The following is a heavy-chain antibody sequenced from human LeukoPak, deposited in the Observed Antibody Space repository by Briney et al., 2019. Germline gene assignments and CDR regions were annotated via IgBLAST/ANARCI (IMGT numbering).Heavy chain of an antibody. J-gene: IGHJ4*02. CDR3: ARGPGRVGGDN. V-gene: IGHV4-59*01. D-gene: IGHD3-16*01. Sequence: SETLSLTCTVSGGSISSSYWSWMRQPPGKGLEWIGYLYYTGSTNCNPSLKSRVTISVDRSKNQFSLKLSSVTAADTAIYYCARGPGRVGGDNWGQGTLVTVSS. CDR1: GGSISSSY. CDR2: LYYTGST.